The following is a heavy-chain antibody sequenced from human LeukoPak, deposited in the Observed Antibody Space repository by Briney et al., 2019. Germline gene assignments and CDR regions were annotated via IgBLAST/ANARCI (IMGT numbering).Heavy chain of an antibody. Sequence: GGSLRLSCAASGFTFSGYSMNWVRQAPGKGLEWVSSISSSSSYIYYADSVKGRFTISRDNAKNSLYLQMNSLRAEDTAVYYCARDFPGPYYYYYYGMDVWGQGTTVTVSS. J-gene: IGHJ6*02. CDR1: GFTFSGYS. CDR2: ISSSSSYI. CDR3: ARDFPGPYYYYYYGMDV. V-gene: IGHV3-21*01.